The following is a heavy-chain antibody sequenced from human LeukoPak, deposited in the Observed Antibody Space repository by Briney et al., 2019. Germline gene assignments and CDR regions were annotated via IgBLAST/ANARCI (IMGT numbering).Heavy chain of an antibody. V-gene: IGHV1-2*02. D-gene: IGHD2-15*01. Sequence: ASVKVSCKASGYTFTGYDMHWVRQAPGQGLEWMGWINPNSGGTNYAQKFQGRVTMTRDTSISTAYMELSRLRSDDTAVYYCARGPIVVVAATAWFDPWGQGTLVTVSS. CDR1: GYTFTGYD. CDR3: ARGPIVVVAATAWFDP. CDR2: INPNSGGT. J-gene: IGHJ5*02.